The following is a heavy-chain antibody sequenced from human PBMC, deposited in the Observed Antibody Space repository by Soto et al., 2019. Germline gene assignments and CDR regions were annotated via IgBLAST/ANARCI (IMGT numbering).Heavy chain of an antibody. CDR2: INHSGST. V-gene: IGHV4-34*01. J-gene: IGHJ6*02. CDR3: ARNAGGGYDVLYGMDV. CDR1: GGSFSCYY. Sequence: KPSETLSLTCAVYGGSFSCYYWSWIRQPPGKGLEWIGEINHSGSTNYNPSLKSRVTISVDTSKNQFSLKLSSVTAADTAVYYCARNAGGGYDVLYGMDVWGQGTTVTVSS. D-gene: IGHD5-12*01.